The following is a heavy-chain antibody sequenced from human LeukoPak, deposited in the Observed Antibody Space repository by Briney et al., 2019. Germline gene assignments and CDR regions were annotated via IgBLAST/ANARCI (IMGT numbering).Heavy chain of an antibody. D-gene: IGHD3-22*01. V-gene: IGHV4-61*02. CDR3: AREIHSSGYYQNYYFDY. Sequence: SETLSLTCTVSGDSISSGDYYWRWVRQPAGRGLEWIGRISSSGSTNYNPSLKSLVTISLDPSNPHFSLKLSSVTAPDTAVYYSAREIHSSGYYQNYYFDYWGQGTLVTVSS. J-gene: IGHJ4*02. CDR2: ISSSGST. CDR1: GDSISSGDYY.